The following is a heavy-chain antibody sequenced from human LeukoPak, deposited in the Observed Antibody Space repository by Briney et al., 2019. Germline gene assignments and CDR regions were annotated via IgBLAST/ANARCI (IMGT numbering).Heavy chain of an antibody. V-gene: IGHV4-59*01. CDR1: GGSISSYY. J-gene: IGHJ4*02. Sequence: SETLSLTCTVSGGSISSYYWSWIRQPPGKGLEWIGYIYYSGSTNYNPSLKSRVTISVDTSKNQFSLKLSSVTAADTAVYYCARMADYGDFHWGQGTLVTVSS. D-gene: IGHD4-17*01. CDR3: ARMADYGDFH. CDR2: IYYSGST.